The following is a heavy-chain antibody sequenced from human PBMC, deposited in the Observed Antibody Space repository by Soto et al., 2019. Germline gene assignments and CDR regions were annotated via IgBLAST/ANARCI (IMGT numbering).Heavy chain of an antibody. CDR3: ARDRIAGSNYYYRMDV. J-gene: IGHJ6*02. CDR1: GGTFSSFA. CDR2: IIPIFGTA. Sequence: QVHLVQSGAEVKKPRSSVKVSCKASGGTFSSFAISWVRQAPGQGLEWMGGIIPIFGTANYAQKVQGRVTITADESTSTAYMELSSLRSEDTAVYYCARDRIAGSNYYYRMDVWGQGTTVTVSS. D-gene: IGHD6-13*01. V-gene: IGHV1-69*01.